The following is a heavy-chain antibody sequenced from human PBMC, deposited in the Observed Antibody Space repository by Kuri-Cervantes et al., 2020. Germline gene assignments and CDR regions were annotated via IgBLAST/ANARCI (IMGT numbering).Heavy chain of an antibody. J-gene: IGHJ6*03. CDR3: ARAVYSSSGGYYYYMDV. Sequence: SLKISCAASGFTFDDYAMHWVRQAPGKGLEWVSGISWNSGSIGYADSVKGRFTISRDNAKNSLYLQMNSLRAEDTALYYCARAVYSSSGGYYYYMDVWGKGTTVTVSS. V-gene: IGHV3-9*01. CDR2: ISWNSGSI. CDR1: GFTFDDYA. D-gene: IGHD6-6*01.